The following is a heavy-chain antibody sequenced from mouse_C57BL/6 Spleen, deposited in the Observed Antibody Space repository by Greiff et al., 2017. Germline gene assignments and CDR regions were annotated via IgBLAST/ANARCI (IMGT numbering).Heavy chain of an antibody. J-gene: IGHJ2*01. Sequence: QVQLKESGAELVKPGASVKISCKASGYAFSSYWMNWVKQRPGKGLEWIGQIYPGDGDTNYNGKFKGKATLTADKSSSTAYMQLSSLTSEDSAVYFCARDEDYYFDYWGQGTTLTVSS. CDR3: ARDEDYYFDY. CDR2: IYPGDGDT. V-gene: IGHV1-80*01. CDR1: GYAFSSYW.